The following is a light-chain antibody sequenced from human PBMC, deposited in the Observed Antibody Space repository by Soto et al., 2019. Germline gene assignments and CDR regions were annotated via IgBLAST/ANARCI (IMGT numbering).Light chain of an antibody. Sequence: DVQITHSPSTRAASVVDGVTITFRASENIKNWLAWYQQTPGKAPKVLISDASRLETGVPSRFSGSGYGTGFTLTITSLQTDDFGTYHCQKYDVHPKTFGQGTKVDIK. V-gene: IGKV1-5*01. J-gene: IGKJ1*01. CDR3: QKYDVHPKT. CDR1: ENIKNW. CDR2: DAS.